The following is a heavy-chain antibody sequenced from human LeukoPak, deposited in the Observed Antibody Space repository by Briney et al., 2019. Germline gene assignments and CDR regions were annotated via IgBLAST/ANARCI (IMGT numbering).Heavy chain of an antibody. Sequence: GGSLRLSCAASGFTFSSYAMSWVRQAPGKGLEWVSAISGSGGSTYYADSVKGRFTISRDNSKNSLYLQMNSLRAEDTAVYYCARSGAGARGYYYYGMDVWGQGTTVTVSS. D-gene: IGHD1-1*01. J-gene: IGHJ6*02. CDR3: ARSGAGARGYYYYGMDV. CDR1: GFTFSSYA. V-gene: IGHV3-23*01. CDR2: ISGSGGST.